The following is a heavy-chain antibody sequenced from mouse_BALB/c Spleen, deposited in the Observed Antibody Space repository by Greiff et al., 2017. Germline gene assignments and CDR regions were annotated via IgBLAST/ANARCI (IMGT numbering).Heavy chain of an antibody. Sequence: CTASGFDFSRYWMSWVRQAPGKGLEWIGEINPDSSTINYTPSLKDKFIISRDNAKNTLYLQMSKVRSEDTALYYCARPYYRYDGFAYWGQGTLVTVSA. D-gene: IGHD2-14*01. J-gene: IGHJ3*01. CDR2: INPDSSTI. CDR3: ARPYYRYDGFAY. CDR1: GFDFSRYW. V-gene: IGHV4-1*02.